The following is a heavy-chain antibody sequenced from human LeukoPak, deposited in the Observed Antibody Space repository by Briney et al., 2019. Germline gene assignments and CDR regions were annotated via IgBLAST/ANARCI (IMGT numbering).Heavy chain of an antibody. D-gene: IGHD2-2*01. J-gene: IGHJ5*02. CDR3: ARDMGAGYCSSTSCYNWFDP. Sequence: SETLSLTCSVSDGSINSYYWNWIRRPPGKGLEWIGYIYYNGNTNYSPSLKSRVTMSVDTSKNLFSLKLRSATAADTAVYYCARDMGAGYCSSTSCYNWFDPWGQGTLVTVSS. CDR2: IYYNGNT. V-gene: IGHV4-59*01. CDR1: DGSINSYY.